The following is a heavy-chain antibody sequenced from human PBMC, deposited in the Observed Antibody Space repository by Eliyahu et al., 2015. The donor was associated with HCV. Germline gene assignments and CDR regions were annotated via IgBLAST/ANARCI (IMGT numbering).Heavy chain of an antibody. D-gene: IGHD5-12*01. Sequence: QXQLMQSGGXVKRPGASVKVSCXAXGYTFSGYGIGWVRQAPGQGLEWMGWTTVYSDNTNYAQKLQGRVTMTTDTSTSTAYMELRSLRSDDTAVYYCARDSLYSGYDVYYYFTMDVWGQGTTVTVSS. J-gene: IGHJ6*02. CDR2: TTVYSDNT. CDR3: ARDSLYSGYDVYYYFTMDV. CDR1: GYTFSGYG. V-gene: IGHV1-18*04.